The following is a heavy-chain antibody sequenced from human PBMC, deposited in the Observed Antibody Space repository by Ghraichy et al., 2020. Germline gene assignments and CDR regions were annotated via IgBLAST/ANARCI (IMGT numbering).Heavy chain of an antibody. CDR1: GFTFSSYE. Sequence: GGSLRLSCAASGFTFSSYEMNWVRQAPGKGLEWVSYISSSGSTIYYADSVKGRFTISRDNAKNSLYLQMNSLRAEDTAVYYCARVSGYSSSWYVPLYYYYGMDVWGQGTTVTVYS. CDR3: ARVSGYSSSWYVPLYYYYGMDV. D-gene: IGHD6-13*01. CDR2: ISSSGSTI. J-gene: IGHJ6*02. V-gene: IGHV3-48*03.